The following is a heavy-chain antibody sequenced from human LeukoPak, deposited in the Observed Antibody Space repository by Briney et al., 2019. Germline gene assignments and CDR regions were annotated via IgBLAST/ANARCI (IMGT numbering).Heavy chain of an antibody. D-gene: IGHD3-10*01. CDR3: AKAVRSMVTGGGYFDS. V-gene: IGHV3-23*01. CDR1: GFAFSNYG. Sequence: GGSLRLSCAASGFAFSNYGMSWVRQAPGKGLEWVSSLSGGGDSRYYADSVMGRFTISRDDSKNTLYLQMNSLRAEDTAVYYCAKAVRSMVTGGGYFDSWGQGTLVTVSS. J-gene: IGHJ4*02. CDR2: LSGGGDSR.